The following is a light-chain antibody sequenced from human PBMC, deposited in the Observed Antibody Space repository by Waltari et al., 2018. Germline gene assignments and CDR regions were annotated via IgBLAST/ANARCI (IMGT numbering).Light chain of an antibody. J-gene: IGLJ2*01. V-gene: IGLV2-8*01. CDR1: SSDVGGYDY. CDR3: SSYAGSNRVI. CDR2: EIN. Sequence: QSALTQPPSASGSPGPSVTLPCPGTSSDVGGYDYVSWYQPHPGQAPQPMICEINKRPAGVPNRFCGSRAGNTASLTVSGLRPEDEADYYCSSYAGSNRVIFGGGTKLTVL.